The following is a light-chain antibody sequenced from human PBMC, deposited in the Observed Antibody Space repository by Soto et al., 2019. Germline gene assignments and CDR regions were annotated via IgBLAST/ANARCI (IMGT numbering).Light chain of an antibody. V-gene: IGKV1-27*01. CDR1: QGISNF. Sequence: DIQMTQSPSSLSASVGDRVTITCRASQGISNFLAWYQQKPGKVPKLLISAASTLQSGVPSRFSVSGSGTDFTLTITSLQPEDDATYYCQKYSSVITFGQGTRLEIK. J-gene: IGKJ5*01. CDR3: QKYSSVIT. CDR2: AAS.